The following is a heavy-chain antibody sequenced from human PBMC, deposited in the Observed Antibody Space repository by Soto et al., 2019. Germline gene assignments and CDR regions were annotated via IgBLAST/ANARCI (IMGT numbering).Heavy chain of an antibody. CDR1: GFIFSDHY. CDR3: ARLMGTSFDL. CDR2: ARNKVSSYTT. D-gene: IGHD2-8*01. J-gene: IGHJ4*02. Sequence: GGSLRLSCAASGFIFSDHYMAWVRQAPGKGLEWVGRARNKVSSYTTAYAASVRGRFTISRDDSKNSLYLEMSGLKTEDTAVYFCARLMGTSFDLWGQGTLVTVSS. V-gene: IGHV3-72*01.